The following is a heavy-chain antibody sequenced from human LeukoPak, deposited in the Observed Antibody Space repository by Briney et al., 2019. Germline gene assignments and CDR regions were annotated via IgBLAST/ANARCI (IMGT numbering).Heavy chain of an antibody. CDR1: GGSISSYY. CDR3: ASSSWYGRVGY. CDR2: IYYSGST. D-gene: IGHD6-13*01. J-gene: IGHJ4*02. V-gene: IGHV4-59*01. Sequence: MASETLSLTCTVSGGSISSYYWSWIRQPPGKGLEWVGYIYYSGSTNYNPSVKSRVTISVDTCKNQFSLKLSSVPAADTAVYYCASSSWYGRVGYWGQGTLVTVSS.